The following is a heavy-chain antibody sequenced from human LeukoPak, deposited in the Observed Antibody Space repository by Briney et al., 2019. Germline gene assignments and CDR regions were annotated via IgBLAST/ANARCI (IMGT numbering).Heavy chain of an antibody. CDR3: ARTLVVPDY. CDR1: GGSFSGYY. D-gene: IGHD2-2*01. V-gene: IGHV4-34*01. CDR2: INHSGST. J-gene: IGHJ4*02. Sequence: PSETLSLTCAVYGGSFSGYYWSWICQPPGKGLEWIGEINHSGSTNYNPSLKSRVTISVDTSKNQFSLKLSSVTAADTAVYYCARTLVVPDYWGQGTLVTVSS.